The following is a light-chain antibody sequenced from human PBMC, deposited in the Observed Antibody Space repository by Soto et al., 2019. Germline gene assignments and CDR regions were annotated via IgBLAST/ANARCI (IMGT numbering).Light chain of an antibody. CDR1: QSVSSSY. J-gene: IGKJ1*01. CDR3: QQYGSSPAWT. V-gene: IGKV3-20*01. CDR2: GAS. Sequence: EIVLTPSPGTLSLSPGERATLSCRASQSVSSSYLAWYQQKPGQAPRLLIYGASSRATGLPDRFSGSGSGTDFTLTISRLEPEDFAVYYCQQYGSSPAWTFGQGTKVDI.